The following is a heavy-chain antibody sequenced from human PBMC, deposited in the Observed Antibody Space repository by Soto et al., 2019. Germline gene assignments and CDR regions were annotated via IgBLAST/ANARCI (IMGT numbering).Heavy chain of an antibody. D-gene: IGHD3-10*01. V-gene: IGHV4-34*01. CDR3: ARIRITMVRGVIGRNWFDP. CDR1: GGSFSGYY. CDR2: INHSGST. Sequence: QVQLQQWGAGLLKPSETLSLTCAVYGGSFSGYYWSWIRQPPGKGLEWIGEINHSGSTNYNPSLKSRVTISVATSKNQFSLKLSSVTAADTAVYYCARIRITMVRGVIGRNWFDPWVQGTLVTVSS. J-gene: IGHJ5*02.